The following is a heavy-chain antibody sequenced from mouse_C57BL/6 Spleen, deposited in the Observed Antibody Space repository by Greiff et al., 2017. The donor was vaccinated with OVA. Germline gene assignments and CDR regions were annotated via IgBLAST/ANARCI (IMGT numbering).Heavy chain of an antibody. CDR2: INPNNGGT. V-gene: IGHV1-18*01. CDR3: AILITTVVAPYYYAMDY. D-gene: IGHD1-1*01. CDR1: GYTFTDYN. Sequence: EVQLQQSGPELVKPGASVKIPCKASGYTFTDYNMDWVKQSHGKSLEWIGDINPNNGGTIYNQKFKGKATLTVDKSSSTAYMELRSLTSEDTAVYYCAILITTVVAPYYYAMDYWGQGTSVTVSS. J-gene: IGHJ4*01.